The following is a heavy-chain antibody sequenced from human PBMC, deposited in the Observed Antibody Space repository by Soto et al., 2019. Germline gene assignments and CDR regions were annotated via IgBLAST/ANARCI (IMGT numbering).Heavy chain of an antibody. Sequence: GSLRLSCVVPVFIFSSSAMNWVRQAPGKGLEWVSTISGSGVSKYYADSVKGRFTISRDNSNNTVSLQMNSLRAEDAAVYYCAKDRSPGATTWNVYWGQGTLVTVSS. CDR2: ISGSGVSK. D-gene: IGHD1-26*01. CDR1: VFIFSSSA. J-gene: IGHJ4*02. CDR3: AKDRSPGATTWNVY. V-gene: IGHV3-23*01.